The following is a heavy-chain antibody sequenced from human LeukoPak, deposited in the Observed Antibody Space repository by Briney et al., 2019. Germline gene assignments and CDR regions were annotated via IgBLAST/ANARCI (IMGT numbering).Heavy chain of an antibody. J-gene: IGHJ4*02. D-gene: IGHD4-23*01. CDR3: ARDYGGSSPFDY. CDR1: GSGFTFNNYW. V-gene: IGHV3-74*01. CDR2: INADGSTT. Sequence: PGGSLRLSCAASGSGFTFNNYWMHWVRQAPGKGLVWVSRINADGSTTSYADSVRGRFTISRDNAKNTLYLQMNSLRAEDTAVYYCARDYGGSSPFDYWGQGTLVTVSS.